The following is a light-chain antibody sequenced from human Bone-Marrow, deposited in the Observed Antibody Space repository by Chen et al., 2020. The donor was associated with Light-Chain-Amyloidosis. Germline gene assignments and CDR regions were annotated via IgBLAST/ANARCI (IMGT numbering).Light chain of an antibody. J-gene: IGLJ3*02. CDR2: DDS. CDR1: NIGSTS. V-gene: IGLV3-21*02. Sequence: SYVLTPPSSVSVAPGQTATIACGGNNIGSTSVHWYQQTPGQAPLLVVYDDSDRPSGIPERLSGSNSGNTATLTISRGEAGDEADYYCQVWDRSSDRPVFGGGTKLTVL. CDR3: QVWDRSSDRPV.